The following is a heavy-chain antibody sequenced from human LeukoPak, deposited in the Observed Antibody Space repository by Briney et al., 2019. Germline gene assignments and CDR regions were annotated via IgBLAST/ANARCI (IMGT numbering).Heavy chain of an antibody. V-gene: IGHV1-69*05. D-gene: IGHD3-22*01. Sequence: GASVKVSGKASGGTFSSYAISWVRQAPGQGLEWMGGIIPIFGTANYAQKFQGRVTITTDESTSTAYMELSSLRSEDTAVYYCARDGYYYDSSGYYTPYYFDYWGQGTLVTVSS. J-gene: IGHJ4*02. CDR1: GGTFSSYA. CDR3: ARDGYYYDSSGYYTPYYFDY. CDR2: IIPIFGTA.